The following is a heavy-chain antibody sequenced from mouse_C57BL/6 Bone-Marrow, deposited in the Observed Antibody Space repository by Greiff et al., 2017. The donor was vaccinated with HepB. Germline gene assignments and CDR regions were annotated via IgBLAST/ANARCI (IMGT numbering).Heavy chain of an antibody. CDR3: AKSGRFTVVAVDY. J-gene: IGHJ4*01. D-gene: IGHD1-1*01. CDR1: GFSLTSYG. Sequence: VQLQQSGPGLVQPSQSLSITCTVSGFSLTSYGVHWVRQSPGTGLEWLGVIWRGGSTDYNAAFMSRLSITKDNSKSQVFFKMNSLQADDTAIYYCAKSGRFTVVAVDYWGQGTSVTVSS. V-gene: IGHV2-5*01. CDR2: IWRGGST.